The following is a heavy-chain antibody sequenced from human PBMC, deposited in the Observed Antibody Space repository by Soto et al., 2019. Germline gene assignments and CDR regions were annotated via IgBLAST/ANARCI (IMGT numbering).Heavy chain of an antibody. J-gene: IGHJ4*02. CDR2: IYPGGST. Sequence: PSETLSLTCTVSGGSISSYYWSWIRQSAGQGLEWIGRIYPGGSTNYNPSLKSRVTMSADTSKYQFSLRLTSVTAADTAVYYCARANVGPPGGGSWIMPFDFWGQGTLVTVSS. V-gene: IGHV4-4*07. D-gene: IGHD2-15*01. CDR3: ARANVGPPGGGSWIMPFDF. CDR1: GGSISSYY.